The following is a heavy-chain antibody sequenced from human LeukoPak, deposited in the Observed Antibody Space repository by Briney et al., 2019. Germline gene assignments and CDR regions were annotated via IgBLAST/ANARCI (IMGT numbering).Heavy chain of an antibody. J-gene: IGHJ4*02. CDR3: ARDGTPHHYDFWSGYYTSLDY. CDR1: RFIFGAFA. CDR2: ILFDGSNK. D-gene: IGHD3-3*01. Sequence: GGSLRLSCAASRFIFGAFALHWVRQAPGKELEWVAGILFDGSNKYYADAVKGRFTISRDNSKNTLYLQMNSLRAEDTAVYYCARDGTPHHYDFWSGYYTSLDYWAQGTLVTVSS. V-gene: IGHV3-30-3*01.